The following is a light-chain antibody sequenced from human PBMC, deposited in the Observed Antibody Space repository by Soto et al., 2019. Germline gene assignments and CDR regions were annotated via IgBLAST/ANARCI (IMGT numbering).Light chain of an antibody. J-gene: IGKJ5*01. CDR1: QSVSSSY. V-gene: IGKV3-20*01. CDR3: QQYGSSPMYT. CDR2: GAS. Sequence: ELVLTQSPGTLSLSPGEVATLSCRASQSVSSSYLAWYQQKPGQAPRLLIYGASSRATGIPDRFSGSGSGTAFTLTISRLEPGDFAVYYCQQYGSSPMYTFGQGTRLEIK.